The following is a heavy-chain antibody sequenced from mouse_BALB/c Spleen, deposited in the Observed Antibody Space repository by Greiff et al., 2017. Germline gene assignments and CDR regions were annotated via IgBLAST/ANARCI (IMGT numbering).Heavy chain of an antibody. D-gene: IGHD2-1*01. J-gene: IGHJ2*01. Sequence: VQLKESGTVLARPGASVKMSCKASGYSFTSYWMHWVKQRPGQGLEWIGAIYPGNSDTSYNQKFKGKAKLAAVTSAGTAYMELSSLTNEDSAVSYCTRGGNYQYYFDYWGQGTTLTVSA. CDR2: IYPGNSDT. V-gene: IGHV1-5*01. CDR1: GYSFTSYW. CDR3: TRGGNYQYYFDY.